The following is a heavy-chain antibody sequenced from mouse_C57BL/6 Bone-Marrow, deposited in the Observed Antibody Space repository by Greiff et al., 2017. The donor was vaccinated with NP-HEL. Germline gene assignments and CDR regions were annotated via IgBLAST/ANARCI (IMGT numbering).Heavy chain of an antibody. V-gene: IGHV2-9-1*01. D-gene: IGHD4-1*01. Sequence: QVQLQQSGPGLVAPSQSLSITCTVSGFSLTSYAISWVRQPPGKGLEWLGVIWTGGGTNYNSALKSRLSISKDNSKSQVFLKMNSLQTEDTARYYCARQAGTGEYYLDYWGQGTTLTVSS. CDR2: IWTGGGT. CDR3: ARQAGTGEYYLDY. J-gene: IGHJ2*01. CDR1: GFSLTSYA.